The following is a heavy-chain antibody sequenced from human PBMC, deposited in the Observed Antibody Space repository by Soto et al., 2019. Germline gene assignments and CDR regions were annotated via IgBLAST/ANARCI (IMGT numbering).Heavy chain of an antibody. D-gene: IGHD5-12*01. V-gene: IGHV1-69*12. Sequence: VQLVQSGAEVKKPGSSVKVSCTTSGDTFGTFAINWIRQAPGRGLEWLGGGVPVFGTPNYAPDFQGRVTITADDSANTSFMEVISLRSDDAATYYCATTSRGYTAFFEFWGLGTLVIVSS. CDR1: GDTFGTFA. CDR3: ATTSRGYTAFFEF. J-gene: IGHJ4*02. CDR2: GVPVFGTP.